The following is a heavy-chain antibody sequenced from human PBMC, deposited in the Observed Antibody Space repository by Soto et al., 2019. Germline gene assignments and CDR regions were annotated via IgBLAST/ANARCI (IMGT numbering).Heavy chain of an antibody. Sequence: SETLSLTCAVYGGSFGGYYWSWVRQPPGKGLEWIGEINHSGSTNYNPSLKSRVTISVDTSKNQFSLKLSSVTAADTAVYYCARGGLGYSGYDYPRSFDYWGQGTLVTVS. J-gene: IGHJ4*02. D-gene: IGHD5-12*01. CDR2: INHSGST. CDR1: GGSFGGYY. V-gene: IGHV4-34*01. CDR3: ARGGLGYSGYDYPRSFDY.